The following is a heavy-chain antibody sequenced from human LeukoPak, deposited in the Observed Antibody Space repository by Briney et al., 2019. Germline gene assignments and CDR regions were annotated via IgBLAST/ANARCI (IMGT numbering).Heavy chain of an antibody. D-gene: IGHD2-2*02. J-gene: IGHJ5*02. Sequence: GASVKVSCKASGYTFTSYGISWVRQAPGQGLEWMGWISAYNGNTNYAQKLQGRVTVTTDTSTSTAYMELRSLRSDDTAVYYCARDWDCSSTSCYTEEGWFDPWGQGTLVTVSS. CDR2: ISAYNGNT. CDR3: ARDWDCSSTSCYTEEGWFDP. CDR1: GYTFTSYG. V-gene: IGHV1-18*01.